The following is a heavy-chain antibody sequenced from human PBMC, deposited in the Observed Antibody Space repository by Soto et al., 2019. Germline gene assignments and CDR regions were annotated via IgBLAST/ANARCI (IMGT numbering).Heavy chain of an antibody. CDR1: GDSVSSNSAA. CDR3: ARGGVLWFGEFRDYYGMDV. Sequence: SQTLSLTCAISGDSVSSNSAAWNWIRQSPSRGLEWLGRTYYRSRWYNDYAVSVKSRITVNPDTSKNQFSLHLNSVTAADTAVYYCARGGVLWFGEFRDYYGMDVWGQGTTVTVS. CDR2: TYYRSRWYN. D-gene: IGHD3-10*01. J-gene: IGHJ6*02. V-gene: IGHV6-1*01.